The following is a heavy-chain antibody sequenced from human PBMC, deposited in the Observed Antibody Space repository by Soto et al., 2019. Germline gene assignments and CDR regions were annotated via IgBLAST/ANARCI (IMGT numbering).Heavy chain of an antibody. D-gene: IGHD6-13*01. CDR2: INPNSGGT. CDR3: ARLATLAAAPLIDYGMDV. Sequence: ASVKVSCKASGYTFTGYYMHWVRQAPGQGLEWMGWINPNSGGTNYAQKFQGWVTMTRDTSISTAYMELSRLRSDDTAVYYCARLATLAAAPLIDYGMDVWGQGTTVTVSS. V-gene: IGHV1-2*04. CDR1: GYTFTGYY. J-gene: IGHJ6*02.